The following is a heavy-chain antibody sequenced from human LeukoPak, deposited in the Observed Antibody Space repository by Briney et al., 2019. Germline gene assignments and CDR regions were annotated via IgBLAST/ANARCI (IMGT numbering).Heavy chain of an antibody. CDR2: ISSSSSYI. D-gene: IGHD2-15*01. V-gene: IGHV3-21*01. Sequence: GGSLRLSCAASGYTFSSYSMNWVRQAPGKGLEWVSSISSSSSYIYYADSVKGRFTISRDNAKNSLYLQMNSLRAEDTASYYGARKRGGCTGGSCYSYYYYYGMDVWGQGTTVTVSS. J-gene: IGHJ6*02. CDR1: GYTFSSYS. CDR3: ARKRGGCTGGSCYSYYYYYGMDV.